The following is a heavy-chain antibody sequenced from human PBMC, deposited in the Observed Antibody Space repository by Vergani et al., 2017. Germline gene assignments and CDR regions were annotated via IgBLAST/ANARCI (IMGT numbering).Heavy chain of an antibody. CDR1: GGTFSSYA. J-gene: IGHJ6*03. CDR3: ASLDIVVVPAAIGYYYMDV. Sequence: QVQLVQSGAEVKKPGSSVKVSCKASGGTFSSYAISWVRQAPGQGLEWMGGIIPIFGTANYAQKFQGRVTSTADESTSTAYMELSSLRSEDTAVYYCASLDIVVVPAAIGYYYMDVWGKGTTVTVSS. CDR2: IIPIFGTA. D-gene: IGHD2-2*02. V-gene: IGHV1-69*01.